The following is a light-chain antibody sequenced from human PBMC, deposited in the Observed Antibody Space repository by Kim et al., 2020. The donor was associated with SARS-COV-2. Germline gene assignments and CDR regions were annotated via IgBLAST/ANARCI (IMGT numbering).Light chain of an antibody. Sequence: QSALTQPASVSGSPGQSITISCTGTSSDVGTYNYVSWYQLHPGKAPKLMIFDVSNRPSGVSNRFSGSTSGNTASLTISGLQAEDEADYYCSSYTSSSTVFGGGTQLTVL. CDR2: DVS. J-gene: IGLJ2*01. CDR1: SSDVGTYNY. V-gene: IGLV2-14*03. CDR3: SSYTSSSTV.